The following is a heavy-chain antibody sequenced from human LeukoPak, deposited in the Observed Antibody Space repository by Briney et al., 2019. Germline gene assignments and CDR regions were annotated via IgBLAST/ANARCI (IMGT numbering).Heavy chain of an antibody. V-gene: IGHV3-30-3*01. CDR1: GFTFRNYY. Sequence: PGRSLRLSCAASGFTFRNYYMHWVRQAPGKGLEWVAVISYDGSNKYYADSVKGRFTISRDNSKNTLYLQMNSLRAEDTAVYYCARDVRAYCGGDCRWGFDYWGQGTLVTVSS. J-gene: IGHJ4*02. CDR3: ARDVRAYCGGDCRWGFDY. D-gene: IGHD2-21*02. CDR2: ISYDGSNK.